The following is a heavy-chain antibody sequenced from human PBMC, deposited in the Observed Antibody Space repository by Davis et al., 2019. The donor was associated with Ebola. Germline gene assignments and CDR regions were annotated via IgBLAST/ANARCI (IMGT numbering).Heavy chain of an antibody. CDR2: IYYTGSA. V-gene: IGHV4-59*11. CDR3: AERGGSV. CDR1: GVSISRHY. D-gene: IGHD3-16*01. J-gene: IGHJ1*01. Sequence: PSETLSLTCTVSGVSISRHYWSWIRQPPGKRLEWIGSIYYTGSAYYNSSLNSRVTISVDTSKNQFSLTLSSVTAADTAMYYCAERGGSVWGQGTLVTVSS.